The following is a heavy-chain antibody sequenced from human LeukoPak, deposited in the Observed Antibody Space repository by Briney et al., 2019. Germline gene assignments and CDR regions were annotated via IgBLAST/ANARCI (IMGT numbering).Heavy chain of an antibody. J-gene: IGHJ4*02. V-gene: IGHV4-30-4*01. CDR1: GASISSGDYY. CDR3: ANYYDTSGYSN. Sequence: SETLSLTCTVSGASISSGDYYWRWIRQPPGKGLEWIGYIYYSGNTYYNPSLKSRVTISLDTSKNQFSLRLSSVTAADTAVYFCANYYDTSGYSNWGQGTLVTVSS. CDR2: IYYSGNT. D-gene: IGHD3-22*01.